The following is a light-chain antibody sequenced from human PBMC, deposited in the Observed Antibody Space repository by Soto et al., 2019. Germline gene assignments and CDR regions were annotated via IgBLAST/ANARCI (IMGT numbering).Light chain of an antibody. Sequence: QSALTQPASVSGSPGQSITVSCTGTSSDVGAYDYVSWYQQYPGKAPKLMIYEVTNRPSGVSNRFSGSKSGNTASLTISGLQAEDEADYYCGSYTSSSTWVFGGGTKLTVL. CDR2: EVT. V-gene: IGLV2-14*01. J-gene: IGLJ3*02. CDR3: GSYTSSSTWV. CDR1: SSDVGAYDY.